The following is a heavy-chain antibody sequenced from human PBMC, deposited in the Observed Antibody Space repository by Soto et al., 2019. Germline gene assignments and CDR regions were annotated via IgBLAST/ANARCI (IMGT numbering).Heavy chain of an antibody. Sequence: GGSLRLSCTASGFTFSAYNMYWVRQAPGKGLEWVSYMSSSGTYIYYADSVKGRFTASRDNANNSLHLQMNSLRAEDAAVYYCARQLHFGDFSLGYWGQGTRVTVSS. V-gene: IGHV3-21*01. CDR2: MSSSGTYI. CDR1: GFTFSAYN. D-gene: IGHD3-10*01. J-gene: IGHJ4*02. CDR3: ARQLHFGDFSLGY.